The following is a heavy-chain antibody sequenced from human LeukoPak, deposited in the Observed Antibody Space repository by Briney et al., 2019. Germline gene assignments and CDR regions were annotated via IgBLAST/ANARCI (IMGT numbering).Heavy chain of an antibody. D-gene: IGHD3-3*01. Sequence: PGGSLRVSCAASGFTFSSYWMSWVRQAPGKGLEWVANIKQDGSEKYYVDSVKGRFTISRDNAKNSLYLQMNSLRAEDTAVYYCATSGVLRFLEWLLVDAFDIWGQGTMVTVPS. CDR1: GFTFSSYW. CDR3: ATSGVLRFLEWLLVDAFDI. J-gene: IGHJ3*02. CDR2: IKQDGSEK. V-gene: IGHV3-7*01.